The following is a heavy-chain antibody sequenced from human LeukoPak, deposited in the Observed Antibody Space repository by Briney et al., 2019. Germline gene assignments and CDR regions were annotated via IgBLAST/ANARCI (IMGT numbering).Heavy chain of an antibody. V-gene: IGHV5-51*01. CDR1: GYSFASSW. CDR2: IYPGDSDT. Sequence: GESLKISCTASGYSFASSWIAWVRQMPGKGLEWMGIIYPGDSDTRYSPSFQGQVTISADKSISTAYLQWSSLKASDTAMYYCARGGWDYFDYWGQGTLVTVSS. D-gene: IGHD1-26*01. J-gene: IGHJ4*02. CDR3: ARGGWDYFDY.